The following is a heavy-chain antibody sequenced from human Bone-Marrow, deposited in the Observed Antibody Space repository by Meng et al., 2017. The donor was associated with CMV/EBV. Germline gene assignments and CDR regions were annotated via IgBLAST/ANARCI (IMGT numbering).Heavy chain of an antibody. V-gene: IGHV4-59*01. J-gene: IGHJ3*02. CDR1: DGSISSYY. CDR2: IYYSGST. D-gene: IGHD3-10*01. CDR3: ARDRGLGPPLYYAFDI. Sequence: SETLSLTCTVSDGSISSYYWSWIRQPPGKGLEWIGYIYYSGSTNYNPSLKSRVTISVDTSKNQFSLKLSSVTAADTAGYYCARDRGLGPPLYYAFDIWGQGTMVTVSS.